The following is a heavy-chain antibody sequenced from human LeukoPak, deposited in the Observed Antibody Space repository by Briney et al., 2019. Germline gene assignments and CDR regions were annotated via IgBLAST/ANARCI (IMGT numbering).Heavy chain of an antibody. V-gene: IGHV3-30*02. J-gene: IGHJ4*02. CDR2: IRYDGSNK. CDR1: GFTFSSYG. D-gene: IGHD3-10*01. Sequence: GGSLRLSCAASGFTFSSYGMHRVRQAPGKGLEWVAFIRYDGSNKYYADSVKGRFTISRDNSKNTLYLQMNSLRAEDTAVYYCAGGQPWFGEPIALGDYWGQGTLVTVSS. CDR3: AGGQPWFGEPIALGDY.